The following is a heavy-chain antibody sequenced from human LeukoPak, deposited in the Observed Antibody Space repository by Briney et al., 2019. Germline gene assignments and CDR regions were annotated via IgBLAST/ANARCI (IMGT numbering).Heavy chain of an antibody. J-gene: IGHJ4*02. D-gene: IGHD1-7*01. CDR3: ARDERITGTTFPDY. Sequence: PGGSLRLSCAASGFTVSSNYMSWVRQAPGKGLEWVSSISSSSSYIYYADSVKGRFTISRDNAKNSLYLQMNSLRAEDTAVYYCARDERITGTTFPDYWGQGTLVTVSS. CDR2: ISSSSSYI. V-gene: IGHV3-21*01. CDR1: GFTVSSNY.